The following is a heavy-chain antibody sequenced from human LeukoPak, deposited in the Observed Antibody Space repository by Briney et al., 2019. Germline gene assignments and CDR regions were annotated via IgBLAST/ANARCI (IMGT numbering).Heavy chain of an antibody. V-gene: IGHV3-9*01. D-gene: IGHD6-13*01. CDR3: ANWGYSSRTSSWGSGMDV. CDR2: IRWNSGSI. Sequence: PGGSLRLSCAASGFTFDDYAMHWVRQAPGKGLEWVSGIRWNSGSIGYADSVKGRFTISRDNAKNSLYLQMNSLRAEDTALYYCANWGYSSRTSSWGSGMDVWGQGTTVTVSS. J-gene: IGHJ6*02. CDR1: GFTFDDYA.